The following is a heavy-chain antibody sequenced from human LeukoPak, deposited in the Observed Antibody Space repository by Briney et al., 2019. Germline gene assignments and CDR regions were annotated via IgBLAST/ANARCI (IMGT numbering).Heavy chain of an antibody. CDR1: GYTFTIYA. J-gene: IGHJ4*02. D-gene: IGHD5-18*01. V-gene: IGHV1-69*13. Sequence: VASVTVSFKASGYTFTIYAISWVRQAPGQGLEWMGGIIPIFGTANYAQKFQGRVTITADESTSTAYMELSSLRSEDTAVYYCASVDTAMADDYWGQGTLVTVSS. CDR2: IIPIFGTA. CDR3: ASVDTAMADDY.